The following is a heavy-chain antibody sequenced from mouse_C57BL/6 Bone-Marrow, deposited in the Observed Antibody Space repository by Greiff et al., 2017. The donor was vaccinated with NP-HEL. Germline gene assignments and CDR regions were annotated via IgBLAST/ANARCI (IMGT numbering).Heavy chain of an antibody. Sequence: QVQLQQSGPELVKPGASVKISCKASGYAFSSSWMNWVKQRPGKGLEWIGRIYPGDGDTNYNGKFKGKATLTADKSSSTAYMQLSSLTSEDSAVYYCASGCHFAYWDRGKVVTVTA. V-gene: IGHV1-82*01. D-gene: IGHD6-1*01. CDR1: GYAFSSSW. CDR2: IYPGDGDT. J-gene: IGHJ3*01. CDR3: ASGCHFAY.